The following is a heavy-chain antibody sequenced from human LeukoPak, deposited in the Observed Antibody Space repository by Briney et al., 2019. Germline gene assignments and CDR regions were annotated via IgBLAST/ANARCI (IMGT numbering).Heavy chain of an antibody. Sequence: ASVKVSCKASGGTFSSYAISWVRQAPGQELEWMGRIIPILGIANYAQKFQGRVTITADKSTSTAYMELSSLRSEDTAVYYCARHPAAATLFDYWGQGTLVTVSS. V-gene: IGHV1-69*04. D-gene: IGHD2-15*01. CDR1: GGTFSSYA. CDR2: IIPILGIA. CDR3: ARHPAAATLFDY. J-gene: IGHJ4*02.